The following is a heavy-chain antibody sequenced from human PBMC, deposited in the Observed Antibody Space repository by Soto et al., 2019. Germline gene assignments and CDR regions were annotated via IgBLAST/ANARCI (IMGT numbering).Heavy chain of an antibody. CDR3: ARGPLRVSTTHLDFDY. D-gene: IGHD5-12*01. CDR2: IWYDGNNK. CDR1: GFTFSSYA. Sequence: HPGGSLRLSCAASGFTFSSYAMHWVRQAPGKGLEWVAVIWYDGNNKYYEDSVKGRFTVSRDNSKNTLYLQMNSLRAEDTAVYYCARGPLRVSTTHLDFDYWRQGTLVTVSS. J-gene: IGHJ4*02. V-gene: IGHV3-33*01.